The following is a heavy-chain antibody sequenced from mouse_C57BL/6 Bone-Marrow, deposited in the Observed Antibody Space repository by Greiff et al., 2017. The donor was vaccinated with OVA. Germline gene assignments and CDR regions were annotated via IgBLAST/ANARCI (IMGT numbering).Heavy chain of an antibody. CDR1: GYTFTSYW. CDR3: ARWDDGTLDY. CDR2: IDPSDSYT. D-gene: IGHD2-3*01. V-gene: IGHV1-59*01. Sequence: VQLQQPGAELVRPGTSVKLSCKASGYTFTSYWMHWVKQRPGQGLEWIGVIDPSDSYTNYNQKFKGKATLTVDTSSSTAYMQLSSLTSEDSAVYYCARWDDGTLDYWGQGTTLTVSS. J-gene: IGHJ2*01.